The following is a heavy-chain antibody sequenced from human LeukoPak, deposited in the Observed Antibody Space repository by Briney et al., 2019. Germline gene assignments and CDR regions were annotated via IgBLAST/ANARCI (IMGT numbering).Heavy chain of an antibody. CDR1: GFSFSSYA. V-gene: IGHV3-23*01. CDR3: TREAIATGYAYD. D-gene: IGHD3-16*01. J-gene: IGHJ4*02. Sequence: QPGGSLRLSCAAPGFSFSSYALSWVRQAPGKGLEWVSAISSGGDRTYYADSVTGRFTISRDNSKNMLFLQMSSLRAEDAAMYYCTREAIATGYAYDWGQGTLVTVFS. CDR2: ISSGGDRT.